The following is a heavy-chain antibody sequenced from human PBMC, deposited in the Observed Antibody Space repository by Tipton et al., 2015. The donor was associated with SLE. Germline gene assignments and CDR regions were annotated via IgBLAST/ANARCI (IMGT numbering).Heavy chain of an antibody. CDR3: AMGQWEPALAF. Sequence: GLVKPSETLSLTCTVSGGSISSYYWSWLRQSPGKGLEWIGEVSHTGSANYNPSLKSRVTISVDTSRNQFSLKLNTVTAADTAVYFCAMGQWEPALAFWGQGTTVTVSS. V-gene: IGHV4-34*01. J-gene: IGHJ6*02. CDR2: VSHTGSA. CDR1: GGSISSYY. D-gene: IGHD1-26*01.